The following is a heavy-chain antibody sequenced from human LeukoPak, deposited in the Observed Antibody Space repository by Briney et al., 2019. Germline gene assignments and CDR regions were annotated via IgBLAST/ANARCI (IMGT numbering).Heavy chain of an antibody. D-gene: IGHD6-19*01. CDR1: GRSISSSSYY. V-gene: IGHV4-39*01. CDR2: IYYTGST. Sequence: PSETLPLTCTVSGRSISSSSYYWGWIRQPPGKGLEWIGSIYYTGSTYYNPSLKSRVTISVDTSKNQFSLKLSSVTAADTAVYYCARQNLGSGWNNYDYWGQGTLVTVSS. CDR3: ARQNLGSGWNNYDY. J-gene: IGHJ4*02.